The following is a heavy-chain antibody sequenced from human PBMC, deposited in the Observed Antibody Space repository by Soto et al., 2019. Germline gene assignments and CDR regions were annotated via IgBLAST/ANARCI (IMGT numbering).Heavy chain of an antibody. V-gene: IGHV4-31*03. CDR1: GDSISSGFY. J-gene: IGHJ4*02. D-gene: IGHD1-26*01. CDR2: IDHSGRT. CDR3: VGEVGMGGWYFDY. Sequence: QVQLQESGPGLVKPSETLSLTCTVSGDSISSGFYWNWVRQHPSKGLEWIGYIDHSGRTYYNPSLKSRVKMSVDTSKNECSVKLNSVTAADTAVYFCVGEVGMGGWYFDYWGRGTQVAVTS.